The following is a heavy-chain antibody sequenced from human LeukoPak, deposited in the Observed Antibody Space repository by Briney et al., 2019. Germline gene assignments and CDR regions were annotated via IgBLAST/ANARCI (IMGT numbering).Heavy chain of an antibody. CDR2: ISSSSSTI. J-gene: IGHJ6*02. V-gene: IGHV3-48*02. D-gene: IGHD3-3*01. CDR1: GFTFSSYS. CDR3: ARDLLTDFWSGSYYGMDV. Sequence: PGGSLRLSCAASGFTFSSYSMNWVRQAPGKGLEWVSYISSSSSTIYYADSVKGRFTISRDNAKNSLYLQMNSLRDEDTAVYYCARDLLTDFWSGSYYGMDVWGQGTAVIVSS.